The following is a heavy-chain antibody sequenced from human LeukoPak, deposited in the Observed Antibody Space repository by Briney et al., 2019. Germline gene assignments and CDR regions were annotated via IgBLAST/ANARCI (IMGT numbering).Heavy chain of an antibody. V-gene: IGHV3-74*01. CDR1: GFTFSDTW. D-gene: IGHD2/OR15-2a*01. CDR3: ARDWFHAIDY. Sequence: GGSLRPSCAASGFTFSDTWMHWVRQAPGEGLVWVSRIRSDGSDTRYAESVKGRFTISRDNAKNTLYLQMNSLRAEDTAVYYCARDWFHAIDYWGQGTLVTVSS. CDR2: IRSDGSDT. J-gene: IGHJ4*02.